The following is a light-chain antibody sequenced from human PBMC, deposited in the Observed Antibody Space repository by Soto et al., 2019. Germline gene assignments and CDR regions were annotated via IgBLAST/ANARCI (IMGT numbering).Light chain of an antibody. CDR1: SSDVGGYNY. V-gene: IGLV2-14*01. CDR3: SSSTGSSTYVV. CDR2: DVN. J-gene: IGLJ2*01. Sequence: QSALTQPASVSGSPGQSITISCTGTSSDVGGYNYVSWYQQHPGKAPKLMIYDVNNRPSGVSNRFSGSKSGNTASLTISGLQAEDEADYHCSSSTGSSTYVVFGGGTKLTVL.